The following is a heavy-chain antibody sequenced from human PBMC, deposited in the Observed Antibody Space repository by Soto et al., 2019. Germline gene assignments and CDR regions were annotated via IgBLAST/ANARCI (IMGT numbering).Heavy chain of an antibody. J-gene: IGHJ6*02. D-gene: IGHD2-2*01. V-gene: IGHV1-18*01. Sequence: ASVKVSCKASGYTFTSYGISWVRQAPGQGLEWIGWISAYNGNTNYAQKLQGRVTMTTDTSTSTAYMELRSLRSDDTAVYYCARVGYCSSTSCYDWANYYYYYGMDVWGQGTTVTVSS. CDR2: ISAYNGNT. CDR3: ARVGYCSSTSCYDWANYYYYYGMDV. CDR1: GYTFTSYG.